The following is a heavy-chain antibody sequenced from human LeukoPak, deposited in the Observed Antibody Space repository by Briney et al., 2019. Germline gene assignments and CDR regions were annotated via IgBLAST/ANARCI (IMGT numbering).Heavy chain of an antibody. CDR2: IHYNEST. D-gene: IGHD2-15*01. CDR1: ARSIDSRIYF. J-gene: IGHJ5*02. CDR3: VQHCPYPPCIWLNP. V-gene: IGHV4-39*02. Sequence: PSETLSLTSSVSARSIDSRIYFWDWIRQFPGKGLEWFGNIHYNESTYYNPSLQNRVTLSDQTSNNPFSLSPSAVTTGHRAIFLCVQHCPYPPCIWLNPWGQGTLVTGSS.